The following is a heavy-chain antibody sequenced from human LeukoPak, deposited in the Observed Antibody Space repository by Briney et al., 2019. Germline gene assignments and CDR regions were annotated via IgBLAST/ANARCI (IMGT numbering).Heavy chain of an antibody. J-gene: IGHJ4*02. CDR1: GGSISSSSYY. V-gene: IGHV4-39*01. CDR2: IYYSGST. Sequence: SETLSLTCTVSGGSISSSSYYWGWIRQPPGKGLEWIGSIYYSGSTYYNPSLKSRVTISVDTSKNQFSLKLSSVTAAGTAVYYCARRGDYYDSSGYDYWGQGTLVTVSS. D-gene: IGHD3-22*01. CDR3: ARRGDYYDSSGYDY.